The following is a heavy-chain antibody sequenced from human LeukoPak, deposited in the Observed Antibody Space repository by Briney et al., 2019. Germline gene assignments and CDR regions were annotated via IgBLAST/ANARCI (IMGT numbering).Heavy chain of an antibody. CDR2: IYTSGST. D-gene: IGHD2-2*01. V-gene: IGHV4-61*02. J-gene: IGHJ3*02. CDR3: ARDSYCSSTSCYDAFDI. Sequence: SETLSLTCTVSGGSISSSSYYWSWIRQPAGKGLEWIGRIYTSGSTNHNPSLKRRVTISVDTSKNQFSLKLSSVTAADTAVYYCARDSYCSSTSCYDAFDIWGQGTMVTVSS. CDR1: GGSISSSSYY.